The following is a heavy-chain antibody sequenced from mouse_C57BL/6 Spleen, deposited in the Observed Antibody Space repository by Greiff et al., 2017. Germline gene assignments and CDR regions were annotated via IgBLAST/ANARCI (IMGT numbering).Heavy chain of an antibody. CDR3: VRDQSYEWYFDV. CDR1: GFTFNTYA. Sequence: EVQRVESGGGLVQPKGSLKLSCAASGFTFNTYAMHWVRQAPGKGLEWVARIRSKSSNYATYYADSVKDRFTISRDDSQSMLYLQMNNLKTEDTAMYYCVRDQSYEWYFDVWGTGTTVTVSP. V-gene: IGHV10-3*01. D-gene: IGHD1-1*01. J-gene: IGHJ1*03. CDR2: IRSKSSNYAT.